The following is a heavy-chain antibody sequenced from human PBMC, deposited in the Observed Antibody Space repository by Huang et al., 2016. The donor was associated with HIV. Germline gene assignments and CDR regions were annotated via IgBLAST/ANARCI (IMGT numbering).Heavy chain of an antibody. CDR1: GFTFSSYA. CDR3: ARGVPAAIRDYFDY. J-gene: IGHJ4*02. Sequence: QVQLVESGGGVVQPGRSLRLSCAASGFTFSSYAMHWVRQAPGKGLEWGEVISYDGSNKYYADSVKGRFTISRDNSKNTLYLQMNSLRAEDTAVYYCARGVPAAIRDYFDYWGQGTLVTVSS. CDR2: ISYDGSNK. V-gene: IGHV3-30-3*01. D-gene: IGHD2-2*02.